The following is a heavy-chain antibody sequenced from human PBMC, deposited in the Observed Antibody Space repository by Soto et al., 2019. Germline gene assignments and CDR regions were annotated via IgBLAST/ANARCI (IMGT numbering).Heavy chain of an antibody. CDR1: GFTFSSYG. CDR2: IWYVGSNK. CDR3: ARAIRGYSYGSFMYYYYGMDV. J-gene: IGHJ6*02. Sequence: PGGSLRLSCAASGFTFSSYGMHWVRQAPGKGLEWVAVIWYVGSNKYYADSVKGRFTISRDNSKNTLYLQMNSLRAEDTAVYYCARAIRGYSYGSFMYYYYGMDVWGQGTTVTVSS. V-gene: IGHV3-33*01. D-gene: IGHD5-18*01.